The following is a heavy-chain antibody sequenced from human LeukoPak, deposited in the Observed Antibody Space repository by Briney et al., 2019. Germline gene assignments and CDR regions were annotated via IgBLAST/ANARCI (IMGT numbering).Heavy chain of an antibody. D-gene: IGHD5-18*01. V-gene: IGHV3-11*01. CDR1: GFTLSDFY. Sequence: GGSLRLSCAASGFTLSDFYMSWIRQAPGKGLEWIAYISGYSTTTYYADSVKGRFTISRDNARNLLHLQMNSLRAEDTAMYYCARYESELVDTTFDLWGLGTLVTVSS. CDR3: ARYESELVDTTFDL. CDR2: ISGYSTTT. J-gene: IGHJ4*02.